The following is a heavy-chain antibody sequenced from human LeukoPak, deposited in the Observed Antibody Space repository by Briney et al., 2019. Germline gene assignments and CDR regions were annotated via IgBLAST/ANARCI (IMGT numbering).Heavy chain of an antibody. Sequence: PGGSLRLSCGASGFTFNNYGMNWVRQAPGKGLEWVSAISGSGDNTYYADSVKGRFTISRDNSKNTLYLQMNSLRAEDTAIYYCAKGGYSYGPTRGYYFDYWGQGTLVTVSS. CDR3: AKGGYSYGPTRGYYFDY. D-gene: IGHD5-18*01. CDR1: GFTFNNYG. CDR2: ISGSGDNT. V-gene: IGHV3-23*01. J-gene: IGHJ4*02.